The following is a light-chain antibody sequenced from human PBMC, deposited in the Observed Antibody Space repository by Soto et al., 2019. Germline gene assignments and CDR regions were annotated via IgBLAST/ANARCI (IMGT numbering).Light chain of an antibody. CDR3: SSYAGNNNVI. V-gene: IGLV2-8*01. CDR2: EVS. CDR1: SSDVGSYRF. J-gene: IGLJ2*01. Sequence: QSALTQPPSASGSPGQSVTISCTGTSSDVGSYRFVSWYQQHPGKAPKLLIYEVSKRPSGVPDRFSASTSGNTASLTVSGLQADDEADYYCSSYAGNNNVIFGGGTKLPS.